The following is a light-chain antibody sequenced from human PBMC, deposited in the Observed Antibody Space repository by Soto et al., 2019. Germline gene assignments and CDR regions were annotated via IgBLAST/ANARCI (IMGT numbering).Light chain of an antibody. CDR1: QSVFYSSNNKNY. V-gene: IGKV4-1*01. Sequence: DIVMTQSPDSLAVSLGERATINCKSSQSVFYSSNNKNYLAWYQQKPGQPPQLLIYWASTRDPWVPDRFSGSGSGTDFTLTIRSLQAEDVAVYYCQQYYSTPITFGQGTRLEIK. CDR2: WAS. J-gene: IGKJ5*01. CDR3: QQYYSTPIT.